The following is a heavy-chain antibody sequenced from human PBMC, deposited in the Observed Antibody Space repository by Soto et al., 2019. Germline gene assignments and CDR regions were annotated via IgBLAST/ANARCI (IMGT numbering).Heavy chain of an antibody. J-gene: IGHJ4*02. V-gene: IGHV4-61*01. CDR3: ARSGLDLYYFDY. D-gene: IGHD1-1*01. Sequence: SETLSLTCTVAGGSVSRGSYYWSWIRQPPGKGLEWMGYIYYSGSTNYNPSLKSRVTISVETSKNQFYLKLRSVTAAATAVYYCARSGLDLYYFDYWGQGTLVTVSS. CDR1: GGSVSRGSYY. CDR2: IYYSGST.